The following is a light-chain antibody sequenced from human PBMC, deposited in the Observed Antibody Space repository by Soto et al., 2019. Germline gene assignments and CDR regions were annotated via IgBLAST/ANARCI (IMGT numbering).Light chain of an antibody. CDR3: QQFSSYPLT. CDR1: QDINNY. Sequence: DIQMTQSPSSLSASVGERVTITWQASQDINNYLNWYQQKPGKGPNLLIHDASNLETGVPSRFRGRGSGTDFTFTISRLEPEDFAVYYCQQFSSYPLTVGGGTKVDI. V-gene: IGKV1-33*01. CDR2: DAS. J-gene: IGKJ4*01.